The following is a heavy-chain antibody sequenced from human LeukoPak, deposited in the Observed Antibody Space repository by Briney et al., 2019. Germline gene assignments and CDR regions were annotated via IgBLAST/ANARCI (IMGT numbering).Heavy chain of an antibody. CDR3: ARGRASTTTFDY. Sequence: PGGSLRLSCAASGFSVSDYFMAWVRQAPGKGLQWVSHIDCGGVTEDADSVKGRFTISRDTSRNILYLQMSSLRAEDTAMYYCARGRASTTTFDYWGQGTLVTVSS. J-gene: IGHJ4*02. V-gene: IGHV3-53*01. CDR1: GFSVSDYF. D-gene: IGHD4-17*01. CDR2: IDCGGVT.